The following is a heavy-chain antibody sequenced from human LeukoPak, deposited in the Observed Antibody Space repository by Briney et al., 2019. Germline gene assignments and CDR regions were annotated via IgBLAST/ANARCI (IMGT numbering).Heavy chain of an antibody. D-gene: IGHD3-10*01. Sequence: GGSLRLSCAASGFTFSSYAMHWVRQAPGKGLEWVAVISYDGSNKYYADSVKGRFTISRDNSKNTLYLQMNSLRAEDTAAYYCAREWIMARGVIMSNWFDPWGQGTLVTVSS. CDR1: GFTFSSYA. V-gene: IGHV3-30*04. J-gene: IGHJ5*02. CDR3: AREWIMARGVIMSNWFDP. CDR2: ISYDGSNK.